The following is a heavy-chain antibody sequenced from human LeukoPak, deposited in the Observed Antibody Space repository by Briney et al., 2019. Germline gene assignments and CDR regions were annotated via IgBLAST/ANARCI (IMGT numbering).Heavy chain of an antibody. V-gene: IGHV3-53*01. D-gene: IGHD6-13*01. CDR3: ARVAAAGTGGDIDY. CDR1: GFTFSSNY. CDR2: IYSGGST. Sequence: GGSLRLSCAASGFTFSSNYMSWVRQAPGKGLEWVSVIYSGGSTYYADSVKGRFTLSRDNSKNTLYLQMNSLRAEDTAVYYCARVAAAGTGGDIDYWGQGTLVTVSS. J-gene: IGHJ4*02.